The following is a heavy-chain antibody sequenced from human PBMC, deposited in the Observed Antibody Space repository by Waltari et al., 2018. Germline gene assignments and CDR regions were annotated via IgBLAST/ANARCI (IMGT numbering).Heavy chain of an antibody. D-gene: IGHD2-2*03. V-gene: IGHV4-38-2*01. J-gene: IGHJ5*02. CDR3: ARQTLGYCTSAACRRLET. Sequence: QVQLQESGPGLVRPSETLSLTCDVLGYFINTGLFCGWIRQPPGKGLEWIGNIYHDGTTYYNPSLKHRLMISLDTSKNQFSLRLNFVDVADTAVYYCARQTLGYCTSAACRRLETWGQGILVTVSS. CDR1: GYFINTGLF. CDR2: IYHDGTT.